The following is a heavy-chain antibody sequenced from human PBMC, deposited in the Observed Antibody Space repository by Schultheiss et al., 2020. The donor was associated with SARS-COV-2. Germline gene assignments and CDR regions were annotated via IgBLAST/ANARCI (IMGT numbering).Heavy chain of an antibody. CDR1: GFTFSSYG. V-gene: IGHV3-33*01. Sequence: GGSLRLSCAASGFTFSSYGMHWVRQAPGKGLEWVAVIWYDGSNKYYADSVKGRFTISRDNSKNTLYLQMNSLRAEDTAVYYCAREGPAMVRGPYGMDVWGQGTTVTVSS. D-gene: IGHD3-10*01. CDR3: AREGPAMVRGPYGMDV. CDR2: IWYDGSNK. J-gene: IGHJ6*02.